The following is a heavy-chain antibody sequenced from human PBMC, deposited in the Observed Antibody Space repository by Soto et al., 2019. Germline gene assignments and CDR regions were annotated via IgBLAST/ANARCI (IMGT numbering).Heavy chain of an antibody. Sequence: EVQLVESGGGLVKPGGSLRLTCAGSTFNFTHYTLSWVRQAPGKGLEWLSSISATNTYIFYADSVKGRFTISRDNAKKSVSLQMSSLRAEDTALYYCARVNSATGSMHFDHWGQGTLVTVSS. J-gene: IGHJ4*02. V-gene: IGHV3-21*01. CDR2: ISATNTYI. D-gene: IGHD3-9*01. CDR3: ARVNSATGSMHFDH. CDR1: TFNFTHYT.